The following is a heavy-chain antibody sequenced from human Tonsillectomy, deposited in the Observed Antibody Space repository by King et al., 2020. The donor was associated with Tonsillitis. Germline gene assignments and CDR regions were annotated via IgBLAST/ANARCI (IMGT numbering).Heavy chain of an antibody. D-gene: IGHD6-6*01. J-gene: IGHJ4*02. CDR3: ARGRRPSN. CDR2: INHSGST. CDR1: GGSFSGYY. Sequence: VQLQQWGAGLLKPSETLSLTCAVSGGSFSGYYWSWIRQPPGKGLEWIGEINHSGSTNYNPSLKSRVTISVDTSKNQFSLKLSSVTAADTAVYYCARGRRPSNWGQGTLVTVSS. V-gene: IGHV4-34*01.